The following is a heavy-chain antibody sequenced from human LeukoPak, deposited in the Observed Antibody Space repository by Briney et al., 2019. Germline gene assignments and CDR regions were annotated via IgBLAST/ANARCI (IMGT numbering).Heavy chain of an antibody. V-gene: IGHV3-48*04. Sequence: GGSLRLSCAASGFTFSSYSMNWVRQAPGKGLGWASYISSSSSTIYYADSVKGRFTISRDNAKSSLYLQMNSLRAEDTAVYYCARDHLELWFGDDAFDIWGQGTMVTVSS. CDR2: ISSSSSTI. J-gene: IGHJ3*02. CDR1: GFTFSSYS. CDR3: ARDHLELWFGDDAFDI. D-gene: IGHD3-10*01.